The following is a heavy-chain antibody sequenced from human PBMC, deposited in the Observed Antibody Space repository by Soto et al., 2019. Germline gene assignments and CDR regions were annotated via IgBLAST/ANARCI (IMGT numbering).Heavy chain of an antibody. D-gene: IGHD2-15*01. CDR3: ARVHCSGGTCLDGLDV. CDR1: GDSVSSNGSC. V-gene: IGHV6-1*01. Sequence: TLSLTCVSPGDSVSSNGSCWNLIVNSPSRSLEWLGRTYYRSKWFLDYAASVQSRMTINPDTSSNQFSLQLNSVTPEVTAVYYCARVHCSGGTCLDGLDVWGQGTTVTVSS. J-gene: IGHJ6*02. CDR2: TYYRSKWFL.